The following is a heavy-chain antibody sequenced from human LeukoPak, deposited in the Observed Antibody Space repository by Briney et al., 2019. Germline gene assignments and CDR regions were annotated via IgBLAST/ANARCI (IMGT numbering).Heavy chain of an antibody. V-gene: IGHV1-18*01. J-gene: IGHJ5*02. D-gene: IGHD1-26*01. CDR1: GYTFTSYG. CDR3: ARDALVGATGNWFDP. Sequence: ASGTVSCKASGYTFTSYGISWVRQAPGQGLEWMGWISAYNGNTNYAQKLQGRVTMTTDTSTSTAYMELRSLRSDDTAVYYCARDALVGATGNWFDPWGQGTLVTVSS. CDR2: ISAYNGNT.